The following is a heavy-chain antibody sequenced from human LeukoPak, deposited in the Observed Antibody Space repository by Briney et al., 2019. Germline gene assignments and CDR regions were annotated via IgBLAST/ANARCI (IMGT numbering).Heavy chain of an antibody. J-gene: IGHJ6*03. CDR3: ARGRGYYYYYMDV. CDR2: IYYGGST. CDR1: GGSISSYY. V-gene: IGHV4-59*01. Sequence: PSETLSLTCTVSGGSISSYYWSWIRQPPGKGLEWIGYIYYGGSTNYNPSLKSRVTISVDTSKNQFSLKLSSVTAADTAVYYCARGRGYYYYYMDVWGKGTTVTVSS.